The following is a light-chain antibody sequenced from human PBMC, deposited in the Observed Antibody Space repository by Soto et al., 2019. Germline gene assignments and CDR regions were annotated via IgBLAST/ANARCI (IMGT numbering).Light chain of an antibody. CDR2: GAS. J-gene: IGKJ3*01. CDR3: QQDTDAPST. CDR1: QSVGKN. V-gene: IGKV3-15*01. Sequence: EIVMTQSPATLSVSPGERATLSCRASQSVGKNLAWYQQRPGQAPRLLIHGASTRASGVPARFSGSGSGTDFTLTISSLQSEDVAVYYCQQDTDAPSTFGPGTKVDLK.